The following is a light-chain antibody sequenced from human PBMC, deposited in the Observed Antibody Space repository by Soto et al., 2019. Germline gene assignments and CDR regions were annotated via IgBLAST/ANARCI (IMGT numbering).Light chain of an antibody. CDR3: QQFNAYPLT. Sequence: DIQLTQSPSFLSASVGDRVTISCRASQGINDYLDWYQQKPGKAPKLLIYGASTLQSGVPSRFSGSSSGTEFTLTISILQPEYFATYFCQQFNAYPLTFGGGTKLEIK. CDR1: QGINDY. CDR2: GAS. J-gene: IGKJ4*01. V-gene: IGKV1-9*01.